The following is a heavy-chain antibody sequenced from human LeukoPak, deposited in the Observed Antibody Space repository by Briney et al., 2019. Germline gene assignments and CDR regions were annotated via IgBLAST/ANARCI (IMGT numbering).Heavy chain of an antibody. Sequence: SETLSLTCTVSGGSISSYYWSWIRQPPGKGLEWIGYIYYSGSTNYNPSLKSRVTISVDTSKNQFSLKLSSVTAADTAVYYCARGSWGYCSSTSCQTASDYWGQGTLVTVSS. J-gene: IGHJ4*02. CDR1: GGSISSYY. V-gene: IGHV4-59*12. D-gene: IGHD2-2*01. CDR3: ARGSWGYCSSTSCQTASDY. CDR2: IYYSGST.